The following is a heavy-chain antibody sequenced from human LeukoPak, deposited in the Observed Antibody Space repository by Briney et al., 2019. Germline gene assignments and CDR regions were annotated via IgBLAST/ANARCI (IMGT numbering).Heavy chain of an antibody. CDR2: ISGSGGST. CDR1: GFTSSSYA. V-gene: IGHV3-23*01. CDR3: AKDAGSTGEFDY. J-gene: IGHJ4*02. D-gene: IGHD2-2*01. Sequence: GGSLRLSCAASGFTSSSYAMSWVRQAPGKGLEWVSAISGSGGSTYYADSVKGRSTISRDNSKNTLYLQMNSLRAEDTAVYYCAKDAGSTGEFDYWGQGTLVTVSS.